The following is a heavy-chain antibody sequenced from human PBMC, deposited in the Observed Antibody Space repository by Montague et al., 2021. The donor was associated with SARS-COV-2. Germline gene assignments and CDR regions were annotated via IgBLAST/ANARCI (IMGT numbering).Heavy chain of an antibody. CDR2: ISWNSGSI. CDR1: GFTFDDYA. CDR3: STTGHDMDV. V-gene: IGHV3-9*01. D-gene: IGHD1-26*01. Sequence: LSLSLSASGFTFDDYAMHWVRQAPGKGLEWVSGISWNSGSIGYADSVKGRFTISRDNAKNSLYLQMNSLRAEDTALYYCSTTGHDMDVWGQGTTVTVSS. J-gene: IGHJ6*02.